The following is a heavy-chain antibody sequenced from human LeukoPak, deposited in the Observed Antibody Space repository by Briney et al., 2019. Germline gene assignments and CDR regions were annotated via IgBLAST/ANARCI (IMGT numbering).Heavy chain of an antibody. V-gene: IGHV3-7*02. CDR2: INQDGSEK. CDR3: ARVATMVRVPLDALDI. D-gene: IGHD3-10*01. J-gene: IGHJ3*02. Sequence: GGSLRLSCAASGFTLSRYWMSWVRQAPGKGLEWVANINQDGSEKNYVDSVKGRFTISRDNAKNSLYLQMNSLRVEDTAVYYCARVATMVRVPLDALDIWGQGTMVSVSS. CDR1: GFTLSRYW.